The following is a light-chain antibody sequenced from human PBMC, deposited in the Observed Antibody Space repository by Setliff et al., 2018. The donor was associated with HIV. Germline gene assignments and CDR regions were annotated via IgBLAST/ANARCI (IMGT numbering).Light chain of an antibody. V-gene: IGLV2-14*01. J-gene: IGLJ1*01. Sequence: QSALTQPASVSGSPGQSITISCTGTSSDVGGYDYVSWFQQYPDRAPKLLIYDINKRPSRVSGRFSGSKSGNTASLTISGLQTADEADYYCSSYAGSYLYVFGTGTKVTVL. CDR3: SSYAGSYLYV. CDR2: DIN. CDR1: SSDVGGYDY.